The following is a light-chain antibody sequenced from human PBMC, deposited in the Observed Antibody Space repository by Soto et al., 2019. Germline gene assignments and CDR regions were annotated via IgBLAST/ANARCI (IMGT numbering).Light chain of an antibody. Sequence: EIVITQSPATLSVSPGERATLSCRASQSVSTNLAWYQQKPGQAPRLLIYGASTRATGVPARFSGSGSGTEFTLTISSLQSEDFAVYYCQQYHNWPPYTFGQGTKVDIK. J-gene: IGKJ2*01. CDR3: QQYHNWPPYT. V-gene: IGKV3-15*01. CDR2: GAS. CDR1: QSVSTN.